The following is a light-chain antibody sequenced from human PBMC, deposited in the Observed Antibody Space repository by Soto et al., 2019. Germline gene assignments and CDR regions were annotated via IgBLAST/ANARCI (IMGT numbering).Light chain of an antibody. J-gene: IGLJ1*01. CDR2: SND. V-gene: IGLV1-44*01. Sequence: QSVLTPPPSASGTPGQRVTISCSGGNSNIGSNTVNWYQQLPGTAPKLLINSNDQRPSGVPDRFSGSKSGTPASLAISGLQSEDEADYYCAAWDDILNGYVFATGTKVTVL. CDR1: NSNIGSNT. CDR3: AAWDDILNGYV.